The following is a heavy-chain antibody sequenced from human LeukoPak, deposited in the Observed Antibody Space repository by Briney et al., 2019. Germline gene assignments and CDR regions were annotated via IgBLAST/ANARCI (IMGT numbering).Heavy chain of an antibody. Sequence: GGSLRLSCAASGFTFSSYWMHWVRPAPGKGLVWVSRINSDGSSTSYADSVKGRFTISRDNAKNTLYLQMNSLRAEDTAVYYCASAYYDFWSGHNDAFDIWGQGTMVTVSS. V-gene: IGHV3-74*01. D-gene: IGHD3-3*01. CDR2: INSDGSST. CDR3: ASAYYDFWSGHNDAFDI. J-gene: IGHJ3*02. CDR1: GFTFSSYW.